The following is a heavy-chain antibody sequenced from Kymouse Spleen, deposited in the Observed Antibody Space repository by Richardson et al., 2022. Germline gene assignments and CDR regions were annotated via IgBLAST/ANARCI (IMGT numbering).Heavy chain of an antibody. CDR1: GGSISSYY. CDR2: IYYSGST. CDR3: ARRVGATIDY. V-gene: IGHV4-59*01. J-gene: IGHJ4*02. Sequence: QVQLQESGPGLVKPSETLSLTCTVSGGSISSYYWSWIRQPPGKGLEWIGYIYYSGSTNYNPSLKSRVTISVDTSKNQFSLKLSSVTAADTAVYYCARRVGATIDYWGQGTLVTVSS. D-gene: IGHD1-26*01.